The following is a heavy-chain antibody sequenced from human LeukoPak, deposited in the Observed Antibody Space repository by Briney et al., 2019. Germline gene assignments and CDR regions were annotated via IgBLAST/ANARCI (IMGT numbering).Heavy chain of an antibody. CDR1: GFTFSSYA. J-gene: IGHJ4*02. D-gene: IGHD1-26*01. CDR2: IYSGGST. CDR3: AREYSGSYYFDY. V-gene: IGHV3-66*01. Sequence: GGSLRLSCAASGFTFSSYAMSWVRQAPGKGLEWVSVIYSGGSTYYADSVKGRFTISRDNSKNTLYLQMNSLRAEDTAVYYCAREYSGSYYFDYWGQGTLVTVSS.